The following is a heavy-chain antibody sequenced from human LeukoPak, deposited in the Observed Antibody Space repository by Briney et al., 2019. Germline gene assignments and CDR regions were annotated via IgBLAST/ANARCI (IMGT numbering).Heavy chain of an antibody. CDR1: GFTFSSYW. D-gene: IGHD2-15*01. CDR3: AKDMEPYCSGGSCYLSMDV. V-gene: IGHV3-74*01. J-gene: IGHJ6*02. Sequence: PGGSLRLSYAASGFTFSSYWMHWVRQAPGKGLVWVSRINTDGSSTSYADSVKGRFTISRDNAKNSLYLQMNSLRAEDTALYYCAKDMEPYCSGGSCYLSMDVWGQGTTVTVSS. CDR2: INTDGSST.